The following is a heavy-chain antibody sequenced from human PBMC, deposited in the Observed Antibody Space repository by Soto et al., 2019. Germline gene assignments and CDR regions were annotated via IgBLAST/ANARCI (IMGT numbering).Heavy chain of an antibody. Sequence: GGSLRLSCAASGFTFSSYAMSWVRQAPGKRLEWVSAISGSGGSTYYADSVKGRFTISRDNSKNTLYLQMNSLRAEDTAVYYCAKVSGGYDYGDYYYYYYMDVWGKGTTVTVSS. CDR1: GFTFSSYA. J-gene: IGHJ6*03. CDR2: ISGSGGST. V-gene: IGHV3-23*01. CDR3: AKVSGGYDYGDYYYYYYMDV. D-gene: IGHD4-17*01.